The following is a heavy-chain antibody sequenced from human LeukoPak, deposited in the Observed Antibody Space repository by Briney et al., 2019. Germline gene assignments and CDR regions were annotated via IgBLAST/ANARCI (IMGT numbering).Heavy chain of an antibody. CDR2: IIPIFGTA. J-gene: IGHJ4*02. V-gene: IGHV1-69*05. CDR3: ARSSRLYSSSWYLEGDGLNYLDY. Sequence: SVKVSCKASGGTFSSYAISWVRQAPGQGLEWMGGIIPIFGTANYAQKFQGRVTITTDESTSTAYMELSSLRSEDTAVYYCARSSRLYSSSWYLEGDGLNYLDYWGQGTLVTVSS. CDR1: GGTFSSYA. D-gene: IGHD6-13*01.